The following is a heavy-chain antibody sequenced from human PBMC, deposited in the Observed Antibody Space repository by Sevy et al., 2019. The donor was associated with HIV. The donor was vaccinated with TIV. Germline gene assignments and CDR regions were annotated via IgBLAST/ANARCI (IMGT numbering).Heavy chain of an antibody. J-gene: IGHJ6*02. V-gene: IGHV7-4-1*02. CDR2: INTNTGNP. D-gene: IGHD2-2*01. Sequence: ASVKVSCKASGYTFTTYAIKWVRQAPGQGLEWMGWINTNTGNPTYAQGFTGRFVFSLDTSVSTAYLQISSLKTEETAVYFCARDPTQIVVVPAALRDYYYYAMDVWGQGTTVTVSS. CDR3: ARDPTQIVVVPAALRDYYYYAMDV. CDR1: GYTFTTYA.